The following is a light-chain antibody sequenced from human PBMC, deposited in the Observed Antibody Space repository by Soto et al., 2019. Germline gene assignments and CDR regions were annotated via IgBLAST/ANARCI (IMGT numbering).Light chain of an antibody. CDR1: SSDVGRYNL. CDR2: EGS. V-gene: IGLV2-23*01. CDR3: CSYAASTTWV. Sequence: QSVLTQPASVSGSPGQSITISCAGTSSDVGRYNLVSWVQQHPGKAPKLMIYEGSKRPSGVSNRFSGSKSGNTASLTISGLQSEDEAADYCCSYAASTTWVFGGGTKLTVL. J-gene: IGLJ3*02.